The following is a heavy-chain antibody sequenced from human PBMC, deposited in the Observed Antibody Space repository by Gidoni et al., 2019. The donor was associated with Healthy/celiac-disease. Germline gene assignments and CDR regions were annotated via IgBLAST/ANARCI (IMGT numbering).Heavy chain of an antibody. J-gene: IGHJ5*02. V-gene: IGHV1-18*04. CDR3: ARVDYGDDTRRWFDP. Sequence: QVQLVQSGAEVKKPGASVKVSCNASGYTFTSYGISWVRQAPGQGLDWMGWISAYNGNTNYAQKRQGRVTMTTDTSTSTAYMELRSLRSDDTGVYYCARVDYGDDTRRWFDPWGQGTLVTVSS. CDR1: GYTFTSYG. CDR2: ISAYNGNT. D-gene: IGHD4-17*01.